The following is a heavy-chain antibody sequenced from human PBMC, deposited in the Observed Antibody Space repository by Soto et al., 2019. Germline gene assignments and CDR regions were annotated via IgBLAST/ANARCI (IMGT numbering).Heavy chain of an antibody. CDR3: ARGDTIFKAHSYYYIIDL. Sequence: ASVKVSCKASGYTFTGYFIHWLRHAHGQGLEWMGRINPNSGATNYARKFHDRVTMTRDTSINTAYMELSGLRSDDTAVYYCARGDTIFKAHSYYYIIDLGGQGTTVTVSS. CDR1: GYTFTGYF. D-gene: IGHD3-3*01. J-gene: IGHJ6*02. CDR2: INPNSGAT. V-gene: IGHV1-2*06.